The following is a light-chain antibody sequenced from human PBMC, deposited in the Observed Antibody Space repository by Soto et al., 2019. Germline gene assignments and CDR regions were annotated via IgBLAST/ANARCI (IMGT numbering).Light chain of an antibody. CDR2: DNS. CDR1: NSNIGAGYD. V-gene: IGLV1-40*01. Sequence: QAVVTQPPSVSGAPGQRVTISCTGSNSNIGAGYDVHWYQQLPGTAPKFLIYDNSNRPSGVPDRFSGSKSGTSASLAITGLQAEDEADYYYQSYDSSLSASVFGGGTKLTVL. CDR3: QSYDSSLSASV. J-gene: IGLJ3*02.